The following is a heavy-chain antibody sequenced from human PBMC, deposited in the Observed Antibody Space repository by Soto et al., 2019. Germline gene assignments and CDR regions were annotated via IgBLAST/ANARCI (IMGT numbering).Heavy chain of an antibody. CDR3: ARGRGEFDP. CDR1: GFTFSDHY. CDR2: ISGSATTI. J-gene: IGHJ5*02. Sequence: QVRLVESGGGLVKPGGSLRLSCAATGFTFSDHYMSWIRQAPGKGLEWVSYISGSATTIYYADSIKGRFTISRDNAKNSLFLQMTSLRVDDTAVYYCARGRGEFDPWGQGTLLTVSS. V-gene: IGHV3-11*01.